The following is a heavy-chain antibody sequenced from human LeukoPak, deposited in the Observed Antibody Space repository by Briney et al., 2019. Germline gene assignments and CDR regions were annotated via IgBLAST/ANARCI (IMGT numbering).Heavy chain of an antibody. Sequence: SETLSLTCTVSGGSISSSSYYWGWIRQPPGKGLEWIGSIYCSGSTYYNPSLKSRVTISVDTSKNQFSLKLSSVTAADTAVYYCARRGAARAYYYYMDVWGKGTTVTVSS. CDR2: IYCSGST. CDR1: GGSISSSSYY. V-gene: IGHV4-39*01. J-gene: IGHJ6*03. CDR3: ARRGAARAYYYYMDV. D-gene: IGHD6-6*01.